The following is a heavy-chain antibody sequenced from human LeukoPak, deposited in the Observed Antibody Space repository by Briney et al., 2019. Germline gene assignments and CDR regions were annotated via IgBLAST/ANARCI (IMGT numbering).Heavy chain of an antibody. Sequence: GGSLRVSCAASGFTFSSYSMNWVRQAPGKGLEWVSSISSSSSYIYYADSVKGRFTISRDNAKNSLYLQMNSLRAEDTAVYYCARVLLSFGESEKDYWGQGTLVTVSS. CDR2: ISSSSSYI. J-gene: IGHJ4*02. D-gene: IGHD3-10*01. CDR1: GFTFSSYS. V-gene: IGHV3-21*01. CDR3: ARVLLSFGESEKDY.